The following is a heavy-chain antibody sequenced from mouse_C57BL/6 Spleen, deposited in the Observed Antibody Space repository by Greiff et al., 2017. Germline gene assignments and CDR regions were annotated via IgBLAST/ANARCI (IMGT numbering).Heavy chain of an antibody. CDR1: GYSITSGYY. Sequence: VQLKESGPGLVKPSQSLSLTCSVTGYSITSGYYWNWIRQFPGNKLEWMGYISYDGSNNYNPSLKNRISITRDTSKNQFFLKLDSVTTEDTATEYCARDVDWDRTYYFDYWGQGTTLTVSS. J-gene: IGHJ2*01. D-gene: IGHD4-1*01. V-gene: IGHV3-6*01. CDR2: ISYDGSN. CDR3: ARDVDWDRTYYFDY.